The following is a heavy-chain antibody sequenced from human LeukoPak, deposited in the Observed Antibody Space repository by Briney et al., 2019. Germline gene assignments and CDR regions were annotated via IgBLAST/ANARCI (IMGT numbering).Heavy chain of an antibody. CDR2: IYHSGST. CDR3: ARSPVRCTSTTRFGFYFDY. Sequence: NPSETLSLTCTVSGYSISSGYYWGWIRQPPGKGLEWIGSIYHSGSTYYNPSLKSRVTISVDTSKNQFSLKLSSVTAADTAVYYCARSPVRCTSTTRFGFYFDYWGQGTLVTVSS. CDR1: GYSISSGYY. J-gene: IGHJ4*02. V-gene: IGHV4-38-2*02. D-gene: IGHD2-2*01.